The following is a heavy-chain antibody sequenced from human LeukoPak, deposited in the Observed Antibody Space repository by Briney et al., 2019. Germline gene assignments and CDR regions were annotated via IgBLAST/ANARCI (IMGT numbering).Heavy chain of an antibody. CDR3: ARDGGWDCSSTSCYQTDY. Sequence: GGSLRLSCAAPGFTFSSYWMHWVRQAPGKGLVRVSRINSDGSSTSYADSVKGRFTISRDNAKNTLYLQMNSLRAEDTAVYYCARDGGWDCSSTSCYQTDYWGQGTLVTVSS. V-gene: IGHV3-74*01. CDR2: INSDGSST. CDR1: GFTFSSYW. D-gene: IGHD2-2*01. J-gene: IGHJ4*02.